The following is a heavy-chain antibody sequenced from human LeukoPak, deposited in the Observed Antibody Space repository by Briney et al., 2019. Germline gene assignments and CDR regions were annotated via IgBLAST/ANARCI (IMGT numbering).Heavy chain of an antibody. V-gene: IGHV1-69*10. J-gene: IGHJ2*01. D-gene: IGHD2-2*01. CDR1: GGIITNYA. CDR2: IIPILGTS. Sequence: SVKVSCKPSGGIITNYAISWVRQAPGQGLEWVGVIIPILGTSNYAQKFQGRVTITADKSTTTAYMELSSLRSEDTAVYYCARVAAAIPRWYFDLWGRGTLVTVSS. CDR3: ARVAAAIPRWYFDL.